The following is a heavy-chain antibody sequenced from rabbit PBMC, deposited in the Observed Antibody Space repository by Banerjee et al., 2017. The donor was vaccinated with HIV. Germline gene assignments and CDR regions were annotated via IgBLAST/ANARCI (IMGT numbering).Heavy chain of an antibody. Sequence: QEQLVESGGDLVKPGASLTLTCKASGLDFSSSYWICWVRQAPGKGLEWIACIYVGSSGSTYYASWAKGRFTISETSSTTVTLQMTSLTAADTATYFCATYAGSTYPLWGPGTLVTVS. CDR3: ATYAGSTYPL. CDR1: GLDFSSSYW. CDR2: IYVGSSGST. D-gene: IGHD8-1*01. V-gene: IGHV1S45*01. J-gene: IGHJ4*01.